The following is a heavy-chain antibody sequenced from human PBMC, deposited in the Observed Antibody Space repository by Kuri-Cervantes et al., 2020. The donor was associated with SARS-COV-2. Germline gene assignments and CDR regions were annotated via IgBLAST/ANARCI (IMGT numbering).Heavy chain of an antibody. CDR3: ARVFLVGATRGPFGY. J-gene: IGHJ4*02. Sequence: GESLKISCAASGFTFSSYSMNWVRQAPGKGLEWVSSISSSSSYIYYADSVKGRFTISRDNAKNSLYLQMNSLRAEDTAVYYCARVFLVGATRGPFGYWGQGTLVTVSS. CDR2: ISSSSSYI. D-gene: IGHD1-26*01. V-gene: IGHV3-21*01. CDR1: GFTFSSYS.